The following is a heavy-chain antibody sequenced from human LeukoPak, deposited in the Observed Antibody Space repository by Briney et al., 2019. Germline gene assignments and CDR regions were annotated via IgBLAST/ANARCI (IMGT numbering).Heavy chain of an antibody. D-gene: IGHD3-9*01. Sequence: SETLSPTCTVSGGSISSYYWSWIRQPAGKGLEWIGRIYTSGSTNYNPSLKSRVTMSVDTSKNQFSLKLSSVTAADTAVYYCARDQSILTGYNINWFDPWGQGTLVTVSS. CDR3: ARDQSILTGYNINWFDP. CDR2: IYTSGST. V-gene: IGHV4-4*07. J-gene: IGHJ5*02. CDR1: GGSISSYY.